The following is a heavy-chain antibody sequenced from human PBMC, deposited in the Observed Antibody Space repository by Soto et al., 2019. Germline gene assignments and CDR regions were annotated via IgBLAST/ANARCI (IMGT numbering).Heavy chain of an antibody. J-gene: IGHJ6*03. Sequence: SETLSLTCSVSGGSIIGNNYYWGWIRQPPGKRLEWIGYIYYSGSTNYNPSLKSRVTISVDTSKNQFSLKLSSVTAADTAVYYCARSGDGSGSPGNYYYMDVWGKGTTVTVSS. V-gene: IGHV4-61*05. CDR1: GGSIIGNNYY. CDR3: ARSGDGSGSPGNYYYMDV. D-gene: IGHD3-10*01. CDR2: IYYSGST.